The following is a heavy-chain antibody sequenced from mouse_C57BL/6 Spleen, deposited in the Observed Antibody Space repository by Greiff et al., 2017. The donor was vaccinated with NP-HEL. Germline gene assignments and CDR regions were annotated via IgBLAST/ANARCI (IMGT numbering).Heavy chain of an antibody. D-gene: IGHD1-1*01. Sequence: VQLQQSGPELVKPGASVKISCKASGYSFTSYYIHWVKQRPGQGLEWIGWIYPGSGNTKYNEKFKGKATLTADTSSSTAYMQLSSLTSEDSAVYYCARSYYGSSYFDYWGQGTTLTVSS. CDR1: GYSFTSYY. J-gene: IGHJ2*01. CDR2: IYPGSGNT. CDR3: ARSYYGSSYFDY. V-gene: IGHV1-66*01.